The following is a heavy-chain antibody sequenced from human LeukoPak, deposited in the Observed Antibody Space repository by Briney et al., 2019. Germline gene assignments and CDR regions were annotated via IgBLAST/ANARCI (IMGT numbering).Heavy chain of an antibody. CDR2: INKDGSEK. J-gene: IGHJ4*02. CDR1: GFSFSRYW. Sequence: GGSLRLSCAASGFSFSRYWMSWVRQAPGKGLEWVANINKDGSEKYYVDSVKGRFTISRDNAKNSLFLQMNSLRADDTAVYYCARGGSGWSFFWGQGTLVTVSS. V-gene: IGHV3-7*05. CDR3: ARGGSGWSFF. D-gene: IGHD6-19*01.